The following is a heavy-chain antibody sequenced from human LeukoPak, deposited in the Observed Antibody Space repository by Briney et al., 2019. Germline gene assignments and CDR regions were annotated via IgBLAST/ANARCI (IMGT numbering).Heavy chain of an antibody. D-gene: IGHD3-9*01. CDR3: AKDFSYYDILTGYSS. CDR2: TSSDLKAN. V-gene: IGHV3-30*18. Sequence: PGGSLGLSCAASGFTFRNYVIHWVRQAPGKGPEWVAVTSSDLKANYYADSVKGRFTISRDNSKNTLYLQMNSLRAEDTAVYYCAKDFSYYDILTGYSSWGQGTLVTVSS. J-gene: IGHJ5*02. CDR1: GFTFRNYV.